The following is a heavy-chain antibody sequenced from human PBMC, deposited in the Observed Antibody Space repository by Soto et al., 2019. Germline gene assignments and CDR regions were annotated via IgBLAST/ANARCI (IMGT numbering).Heavy chain of an antibody. V-gene: IGHV4-59*01. D-gene: IGHD1-1*01. Sequence: PSETLSLTCTVSGGSISSYYWSWIRQPPGKGLEWIGYIYYSGSTNYNPSLKSRVTISVDTSKNQFSLKLSSVTAADTAVYYCARGGGYNWNNWFDPWGQGTLVTV. CDR2: IYYSGST. J-gene: IGHJ5*02. CDR3: ARGGGYNWNNWFDP. CDR1: GGSISSYY.